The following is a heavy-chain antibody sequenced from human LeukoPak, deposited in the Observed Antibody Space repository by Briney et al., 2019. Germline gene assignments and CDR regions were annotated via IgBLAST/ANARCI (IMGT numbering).Heavy chain of an antibody. Sequence: GGSLRLSCAASGFTFTNYAMNWVRQAPGKGPEWVATVSTGGGNRYYADSVKGRFTISRDNSKNTLYLQMNSLRAEDTAVYYCARPVCCSSSSRRVPGVYCFDYWGQGTLVTVSS. J-gene: IGHJ4*02. CDR2: VSTGGGNR. CDR1: GFTFTNYA. D-gene: IGHD2-2*01. CDR3: ARPVCCSSSSRRVPGVYCFDY. V-gene: IGHV3-23*01.